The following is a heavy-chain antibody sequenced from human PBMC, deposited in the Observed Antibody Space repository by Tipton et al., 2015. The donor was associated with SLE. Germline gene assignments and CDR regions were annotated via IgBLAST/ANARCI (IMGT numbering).Heavy chain of an antibody. CDR1: GYTFTSYD. V-gene: IGHV1-8*01. J-gene: IGHJ4*02. D-gene: IGHD3/OR15-3a*01. CDR3: AKDAGDWLPLYIDS. Sequence: QSGAEVKKPGASVKVSCKASGYTFTSYDINWVRQATGQGLEWMGWMNPNGGNTGYAQKFQGRVTMTRNTSMSTAYMELSSLRSEDTAVYYCAKDAGDWLPLYIDSWGQGTLVTVSS. CDR2: MNPNGGNT.